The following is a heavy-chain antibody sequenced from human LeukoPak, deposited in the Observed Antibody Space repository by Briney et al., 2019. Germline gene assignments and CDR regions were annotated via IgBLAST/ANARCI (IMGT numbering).Heavy chain of an antibody. D-gene: IGHD3-16*01. CDR3: ARDLGANWFDP. Sequence: SETLSLTCAVYGGSFSGYYCSWIRQPPGKGMEWIGEINHSGSTNYNPSLKRRVTISVDTSKNHFSLKLSSVTAADTAVYYCARDLGANWFDPWGQGTLVTVSS. CDR1: GGSFSGYY. J-gene: IGHJ5*02. CDR2: INHSGST. V-gene: IGHV4-34*01.